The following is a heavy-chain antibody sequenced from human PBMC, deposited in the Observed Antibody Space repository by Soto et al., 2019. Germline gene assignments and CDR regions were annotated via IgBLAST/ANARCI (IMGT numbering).Heavy chain of an antibody. CDR2: ISVSGNII. CDR1: GFSFSTYE. V-gene: IGHV3-48*03. D-gene: IGHD6-13*01. Sequence: PGGSLTLSCAASGFSFSTYEFNWVRQAPGRGLEWISYISVSGNIIKYADSVQGRFTISRDNAENSLHLHMSSLRVDDTAAYFCVTDRIRASAAPSLDYCGQGTQVTVCS. CDR3: VTDRIRASAAPSLDY. J-gene: IGHJ4*02.